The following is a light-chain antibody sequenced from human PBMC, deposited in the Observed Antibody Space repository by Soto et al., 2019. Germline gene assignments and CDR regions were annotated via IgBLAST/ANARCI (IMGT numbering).Light chain of an antibody. J-gene: IGLJ3*02. Sequence: QSVLTQPPSVSGAPGQRVTISCTESSSNIGAGYDVHWYQQLPGTAPKLLIYGNNNRPSGVPDRFSGSKSGTSASLAITGLQAEDAADYYCQSYDSSLSAWVFGGGTKVTVL. CDR3: QSYDSSLSAWV. CDR2: GNN. V-gene: IGLV1-40*01. CDR1: SSNIGAGYD.